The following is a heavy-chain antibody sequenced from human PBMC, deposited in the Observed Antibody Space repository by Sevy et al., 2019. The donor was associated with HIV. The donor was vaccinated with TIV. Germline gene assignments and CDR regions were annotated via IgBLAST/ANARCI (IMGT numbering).Heavy chain of an antibody. V-gene: IGHV3-9*01. J-gene: IGHJ3*02. CDR2: VSWNSDSI. D-gene: IGHD4-17*01. CDR1: GFTFHDYA. CDR3: AKGGATGTFTNPFDI. Sequence: GGYLRLSCAASGFTFHDYAMHWVRQAPGKGLEWVSGVSWNSDSIVYADSVKGRFTISRENAKNSLHLQMNSLRTEDTALYYCAKGGATGTFTNPFDIWGQGTMVTVSS.